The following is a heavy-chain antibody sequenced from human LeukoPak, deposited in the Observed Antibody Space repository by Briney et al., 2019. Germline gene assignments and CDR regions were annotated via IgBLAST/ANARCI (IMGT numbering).Heavy chain of an antibody. CDR1: GFGVSNNY. J-gene: IGHJ3*02. V-gene: IGHV3-53*01. CDR2: VYSGGRT. Sequence: AGGSLRLSCAASGFGVSNNYMSWVRQAPGKGPEWVAVVYSGGRTVYADAVKGRFILSIDNSQNALFLEMNSLRVEDTGVYYCARDPGLNAFDIWGQGIMVTVSS. CDR3: ARDPGLNAFDI.